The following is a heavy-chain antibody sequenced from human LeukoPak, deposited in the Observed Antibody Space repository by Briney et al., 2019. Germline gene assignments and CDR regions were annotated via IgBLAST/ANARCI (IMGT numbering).Heavy chain of an antibody. V-gene: IGHV3-30*18. CDR1: GFIFSSYG. Sequence: PGGYLRLSCAASGFIFSSYGTHWVRQAPGKGLEWVAIISYDGSNKYYADSVKGRFTISRDNPKNTLYLQMNSLRAEDTAVYYCAKGATMTRSSIDYWGQGCPLTVSS. D-gene: IGHD4-17*01. CDR3: AKGATMTRSSIDY. CDR2: ISYDGSNK. J-gene: IGHJ4*02.